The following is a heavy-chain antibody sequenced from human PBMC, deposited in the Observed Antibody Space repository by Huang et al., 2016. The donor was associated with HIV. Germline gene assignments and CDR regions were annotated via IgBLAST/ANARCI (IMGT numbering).Heavy chain of an antibody. D-gene: IGHD3-22*01. CDR3: ARDPRIQSWLNFFDY. Sequence: EVQLVESGGGLVQPGGSLRLSCAASGFSISSYWMHWVRQAPGKGLVWGSRRNSDGSSTSYADSVKGRFTISRDNAKNTLYLQMNSLRAEDTAVYYCARDPRIQSWLNFFDYWGQGTLVSVSS. V-gene: IGHV3-74*01. CDR1: GFSISSYW. J-gene: IGHJ4*02. CDR2: RNSDGSST.